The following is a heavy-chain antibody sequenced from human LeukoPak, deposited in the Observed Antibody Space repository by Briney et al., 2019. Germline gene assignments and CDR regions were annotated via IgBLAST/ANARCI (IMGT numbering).Heavy chain of an antibody. D-gene: IGHD1-14*01. CDR2: MSGSGYNT. CDR1: GFAFYTYR. J-gene: IGHJ4*02. Sequence: GGSLRLSCAASGFAFYTYRMTWARQAPGGGLEGVSSMSGSGYNTYYADSVKGRLTISRDNSKNTLYLQMNSLRAEDTAIYYCATSTTSFDYWGQGTLVTVSS. V-gene: IGHV3-23*01. CDR3: ATSTTSFDY.